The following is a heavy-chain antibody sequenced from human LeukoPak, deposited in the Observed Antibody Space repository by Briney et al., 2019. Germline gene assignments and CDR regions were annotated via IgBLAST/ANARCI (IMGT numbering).Heavy chain of an antibody. CDR3: ARDKKGYDILTGYIYYFDY. D-gene: IGHD3-9*01. J-gene: IGHJ4*02. V-gene: IGHV4-38-2*02. CDR2: IYHSGST. CDR1: GYSISRGYD. Sequence: SETLSLTCAVSGYSISRGYDWGWIRQPPGKGLEWIGSIYHSGSTYYNPSLKSRVTISVDTSKNQFSLKLSSVTAADTAVYYCARDKKGYDILTGYIYYFDYWGQGTLVTVSS.